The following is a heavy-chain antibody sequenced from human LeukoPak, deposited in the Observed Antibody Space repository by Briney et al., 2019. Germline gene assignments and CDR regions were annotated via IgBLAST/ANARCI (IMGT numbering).Heavy chain of an antibody. Sequence: SETLSLTCTVSGGSIGAYYWSWIRQPPGKALEWIGYIYHTGSTNYNPSLRSRVTMSVDTSKSQFSLKLSSVTAADTAVYYCARESPYYDILTGYSRAFDIWGQGTMVTVSS. V-gene: IGHV4-59*01. J-gene: IGHJ3*02. CDR1: GGSIGAYY. D-gene: IGHD3-9*01. CDR3: ARESPYYDILTGYSRAFDI. CDR2: IYHTGST.